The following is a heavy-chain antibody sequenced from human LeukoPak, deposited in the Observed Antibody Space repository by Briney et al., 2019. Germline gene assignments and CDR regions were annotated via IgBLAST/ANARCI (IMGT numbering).Heavy chain of an antibody. Sequence: SVKVSCKASGGTFSSYAISGVRQAPGQGLEWMGGIIPIFGTANYAQKFQGRVTITADESTRTAYMELSSLRSEDTAVYYCARDTRHRYCSSTSCYRGWLDPWGQGTLVTVSS. CDR2: IIPIFGTA. J-gene: IGHJ5*02. CDR1: GGTFSSYA. CDR3: ARDTRHRYCSSTSCYRGWLDP. V-gene: IGHV1-69*13. D-gene: IGHD2-2*01.